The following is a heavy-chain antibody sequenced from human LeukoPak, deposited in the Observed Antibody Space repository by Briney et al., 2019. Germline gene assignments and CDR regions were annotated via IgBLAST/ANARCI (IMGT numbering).Heavy chain of an antibody. CDR2: IYYSGST. Sequence: PSETLSLTCTVSGGSISSSSYYWGWIRQPPGKGLEWIGSIYYSGSTYYNPSLKSRVTISVDTSKNQFSLKLSSVTAADTAVYYCAREADNMRVGRFDYWGQGTLVTVSS. V-gene: IGHV4-39*07. D-gene: IGHD3-22*01. J-gene: IGHJ4*02. CDR1: GGSISSSSYY. CDR3: AREADNMRVGRFDY.